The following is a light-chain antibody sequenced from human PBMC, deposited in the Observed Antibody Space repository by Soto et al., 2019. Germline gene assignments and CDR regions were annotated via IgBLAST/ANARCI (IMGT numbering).Light chain of an antibody. V-gene: IGKV3D-15*01. CDR1: QRISGY. J-gene: IGKJ4*01. Sequence: EIVWTQSPATLSLSPGERATLSCRASQRISGYLAWYQQKLGQAPRLLIYGASSRATGIPARFSGSASGTEFTLTISSLQSEDFAIYYCQQYNNWPLTFGGGTKVDIK. CDR2: GAS. CDR3: QQYNNWPLT.